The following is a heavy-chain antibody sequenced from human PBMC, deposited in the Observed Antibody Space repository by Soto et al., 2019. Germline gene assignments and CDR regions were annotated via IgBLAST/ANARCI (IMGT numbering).Heavy chain of an antibody. J-gene: IGHJ3*02. Sequence: QVPLVQSGAEVKKPGASVKVSCKASGYTFTSYGISWVRQAPGQGLEWMGWISIYNGNTNFAQKLQGRVTMTTDTSTSTAYMELRSLRSDDTAVYYCARERRGVEVISDSYGRRDAFDIWGQGTMVTVSS. CDR2: ISIYNGNT. CDR3: ARERRGVEVISDSYGRRDAFDI. CDR1: GYTFTSYG. V-gene: IGHV1-18*01. D-gene: IGHD3-22*01.